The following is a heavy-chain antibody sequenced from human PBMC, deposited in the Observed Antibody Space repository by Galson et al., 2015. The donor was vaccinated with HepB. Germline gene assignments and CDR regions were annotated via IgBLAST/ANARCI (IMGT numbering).Heavy chain of an antibody. CDR1: GFTLRNHG. V-gene: IGHV3-33*01. CDR3: ARDGEAWSSFRFLDL. Sequence: SLRLSCAASGFTLRNHGLHWARQAPGKGLEWVALIWSDERSKDYADSVQGRFTISRDTSQNTLFLQMNSLGAEDTALYYCARDGEAWSSFRFLDLLGRCPLVTVSS. D-gene: IGHD3-10*01. J-gene: IGHJ2*01. CDR2: IWSDERSK.